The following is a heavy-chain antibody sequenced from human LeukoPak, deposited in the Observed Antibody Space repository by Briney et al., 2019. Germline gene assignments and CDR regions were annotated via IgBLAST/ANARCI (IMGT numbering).Heavy chain of an antibody. D-gene: IGHD3-3*01. Sequence: PSETLSLTCAVCGGSFSGYYWSWIRQPPGKGLEWIGEINHSGSTNYNPSLKSRVTISVDTSKNQFSLKLSSVTAADTAVYYCASTITIFGVVAYYYYMDVLGKGTTVTVSS. CDR2: INHSGST. CDR3: ASTITIFGVVAYYYYMDV. V-gene: IGHV4-34*01. J-gene: IGHJ6*03. CDR1: GGSFSGYY.